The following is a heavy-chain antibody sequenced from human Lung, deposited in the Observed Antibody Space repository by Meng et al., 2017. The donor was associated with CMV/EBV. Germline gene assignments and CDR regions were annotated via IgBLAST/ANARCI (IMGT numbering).Heavy chain of an antibody. CDR2: TWPGRGT. CDR1: GGVVSSANYH. CDR3: AGLIVGNGGRGN. D-gene: IGHD1-26*01. V-gene: IGHV4-61*01. Sequence: GSLRLXXIVSGGVVSSANYHWNWIRQTPGKGLEWIGQTWPGRGTNYNPSLESRLAISLDTSKNQFTLQLSSVTPAATAVYYCAGLIVGNGGRGNWGQGTXVTVSS. J-gene: IGHJ4*02.